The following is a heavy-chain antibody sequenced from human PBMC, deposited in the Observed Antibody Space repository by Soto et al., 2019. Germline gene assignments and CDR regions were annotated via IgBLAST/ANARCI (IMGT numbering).Heavy chain of an antibody. CDR2: ISNSGSAT. CDR1: GFTFSDFY. D-gene: IGHD5-12*01. CDR3: VRGGYSGYVIY. J-gene: IGHJ4*02. Sequence: QVQLVESGGGLVKPGGSLRLSCAASGFTFSDFYMSWIRQAPGKGLEWVSYISNSGSATYAESVEGRFTLSRDNPKNSLYLQMNSLRAEDAAMYYCVRGGYSGYVIYWGQGTLVTVSS. V-gene: IGHV3-11*01.